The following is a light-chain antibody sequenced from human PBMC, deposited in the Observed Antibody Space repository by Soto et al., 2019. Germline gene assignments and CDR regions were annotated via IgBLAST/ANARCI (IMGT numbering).Light chain of an antibody. Sequence: DAVMTQTPLSLLVAPGQPASISCKSRQSLLHITGETFLFWYLQKPGQSTQLMIYGASTRATGIPARFSGSGSGTEFTLTISSLQSEDFAVYYCQQYNNWHPLTFGGGTKVDI. CDR2: GAS. CDR3: QQYNNWHPLT. J-gene: IGKJ4*01. CDR1: QSLLHITGETF. V-gene: IGKV2-29*01.